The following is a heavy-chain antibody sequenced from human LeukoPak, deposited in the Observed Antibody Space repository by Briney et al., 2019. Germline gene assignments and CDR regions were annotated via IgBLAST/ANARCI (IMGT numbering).Heavy chain of an antibody. CDR3: AREQWLDRGWFDP. CDR1: GFTFSSYA. Sequence: GGSLRLSCAASGFTFSSYAMSWVRQAPGKGLEWVSTISGSGRSTYYADSVKGRFTTSRDKSKNTLYLQMNSLRAEDTAVYYCAREQWLDRGWFDPWGQGTLVTVSS. V-gene: IGHV3-23*01. D-gene: IGHD6-19*01. J-gene: IGHJ5*02. CDR2: ISGSGRST.